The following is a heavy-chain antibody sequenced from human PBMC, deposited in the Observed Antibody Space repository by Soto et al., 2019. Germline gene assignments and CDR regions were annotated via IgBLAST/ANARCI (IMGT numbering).Heavy chain of an antibody. J-gene: IGHJ6*02. V-gene: IGHV1-3*05. CDR1: GYTFTSYA. Sequence: QVQLVQSGAEEKKPGASVKVSCKASGYTFTSYAMHWVRQAPGQRLEWMGWINAGNGNTKYSQKFQGRVTITRDTSASTAYMELSSLRSEDTAVYYCARVRFLSSSYSKPYYGMDVWGQGTTVTVSS. D-gene: IGHD6-6*01. CDR3: ARVRFLSSSYSKPYYGMDV. CDR2: INAGNGNT.